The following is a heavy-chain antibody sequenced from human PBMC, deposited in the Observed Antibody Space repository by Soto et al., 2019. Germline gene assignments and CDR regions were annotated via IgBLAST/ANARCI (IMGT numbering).Heavy chain of an antibody. CDR2: IYYSGST. CDR1: GGSISSYY. D-gene: IGHD2-21*01. J-gene: IGHJ4*02. Sequence: SDTLSLTCTVFGGSISSYYWSWIRQPPGKGLEWIGYIYYSGSTNYNPSLKSRVTISVDTSKNQFSLKLSSVTAADTAVYYCARVWGYYFDYWGQGTLVTVSS. CDR3: ARVWGYYFDY. V-gene: IGHV4-59*01.